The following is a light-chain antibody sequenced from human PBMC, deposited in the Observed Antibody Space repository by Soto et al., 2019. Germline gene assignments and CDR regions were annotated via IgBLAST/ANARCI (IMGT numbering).Light chain of an antibody. Sequence: DIQMTQSPSTLSASVGDRFTITCRAIQSISSWLAWYQQKPGKAPKLLIYDASSLESGVPSRFSGSGSGTEFTLTISSLQPDDFATYYCQQYNSYSPTFGQGTKVDIK. CDR2: DAS. CDR3: QQYNSYSPT. V-gene: IGKV1-5*01. CDR1: QSISSW. J-gene: IGKJ1*01.